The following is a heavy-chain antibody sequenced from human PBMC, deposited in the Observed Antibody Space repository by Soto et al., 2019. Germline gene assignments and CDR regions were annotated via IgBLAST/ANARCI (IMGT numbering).Heavy chain of an antibody. J-gene: IGHJ3*02. Sequence: GGSLRLSCAASGFTFSTYWMSWVRQAPGKGLEWVASIKPDGGEKWYVDSVRGRFTISRDNAKNSLFLQMNSLRAEDTAVYYCARGDFYDTSGPFSDAFDIWGQGTMVTVS. D-gene: IGHD3-22*01. CDR2: IKPDGGEK. CDR3: ARGDFYDTSGPFSDAFDI. CDR1: GFTFSTYW. V-gene: IGHV3-7*04.